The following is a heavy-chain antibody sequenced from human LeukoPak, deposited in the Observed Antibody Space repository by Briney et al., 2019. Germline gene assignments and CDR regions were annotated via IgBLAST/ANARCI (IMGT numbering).Heavy chain of an antibody. CDR3: ARDRQQLFDYFDY. Sequence: SETLSLTCAVYGGSFSGYYWSWIRQPPGKGLEWIGEINHSGSTNYNPSLKSRVTISVDTSKNQFSLQLNSVTPEDTAVYYCARDRQQLFDYFDYWGQGTLVTVSS. J-gene: IGHJ4*02. CDR2: INHSGST. D-gene: IGHD6-13*01. CDR1: GGSFSGYY. V-gene: IGHV4-34*01.